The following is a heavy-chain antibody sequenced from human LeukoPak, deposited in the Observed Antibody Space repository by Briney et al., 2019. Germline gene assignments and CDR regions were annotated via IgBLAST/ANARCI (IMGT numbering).Heavy chain of an antibody. J-gene: IGHJ4*02. V-gene: IGHV1-18*01. CDR3: ARDLPIDYYYDSSGSTAGFDY. Sequence: ASVKVSCKASGYTFTSYGISWVRQAPGQGLEWMGWISAYNGNTNYAQKLQGRVTMTTDTSTSTAYMELRSLRSDDTAVYYCARDLPIDYYYDSSGSTAGFDYWGPGTLVTVSS. CDR2: ISAYNGNT. CDR1: GYTFTSYG. D-gene: IGHD3-22*01.